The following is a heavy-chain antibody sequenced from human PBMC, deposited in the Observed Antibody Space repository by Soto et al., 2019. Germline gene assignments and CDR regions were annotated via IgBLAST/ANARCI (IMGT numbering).Heavy chain of an antibody. CDR1: GGSFSGYY. J-gene: IGHJ6*03. D-gene: IGHD2-15*01. Sequence: SETLSLTCAVYGGSFSGYYWSWIRQPPGKGLEWIGEINHSGSTNYNPSLKSRVTISVDTSKNQFSLKLSSVTAADTAVYYCARASTTTNDDIVVVVAAKEVVDYHYHYYMDVWGKGTSVTVSS. CDR3: ARASTTTNDDIVVVVAAKEVVDYHYHYYMDV. CDR2: INHSGST. V-gene: IGHV4-34*01.